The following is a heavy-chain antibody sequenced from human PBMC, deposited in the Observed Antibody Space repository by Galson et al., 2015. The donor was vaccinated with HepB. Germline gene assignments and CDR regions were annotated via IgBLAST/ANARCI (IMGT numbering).Heavy chain of an antibody. J-gene: IGHJ4*02. V-gene: IGHV3-48*01. CDR3: ARRRGSSSCYFDY. CDR1: GFSLSSYS. CDR2: ISSSSGTI. Sequence: SLRLSCAASGFSLSSYSMNWVRQAPGKGLEWVSCISSSSGTIYYADSVKGRFTISRDNAENSLYLQMNSLRAEDTGVYYCARRRGSSSCYFDYWGQGTLVTVSS. D-gene: IGHD6-13*01.